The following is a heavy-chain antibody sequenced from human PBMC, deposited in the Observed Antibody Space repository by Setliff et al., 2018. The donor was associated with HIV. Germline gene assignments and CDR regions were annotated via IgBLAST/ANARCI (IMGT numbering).Heavy chain of an antibody. CDR1: GFTFSDYN. CDR2: IWIDGNRK. CDR3: ATLARFAPDY. Sequence: GESLKISCAMSGFTFSDYNIYWVRQSLAKGLEWVALIWIDGNRKEYADSVKGRFTISRDNSKNTVYLQMSTLRAEDTAIYSCATLARFAPDYWSQGTQVTVSS. J-gene: IGHJ4*02. V-gene: IGHV3-33*01.